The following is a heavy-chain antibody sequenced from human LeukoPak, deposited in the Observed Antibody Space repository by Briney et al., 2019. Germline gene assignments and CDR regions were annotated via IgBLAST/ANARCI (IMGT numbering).Heavy chain of an antibody. D-gene: IGHD1-26*01. CDR3: ATTPPRWFESYDYFDY. CDR1: GYTLTELS. V-gene: IGHV1-24*01. Sequence: GASVKVSCKVSGYTLTELSMHWVRQAPGKGLEWMGGFDPEDGETIYAQKFQGRVTMTEDTSTDTAYMELSSLRSEDTVVYYCATTPPRWFESYDYFDYWGQGTLVTVSS. J-gene: IGHJ4*02. CDR2: FDPEDGET.